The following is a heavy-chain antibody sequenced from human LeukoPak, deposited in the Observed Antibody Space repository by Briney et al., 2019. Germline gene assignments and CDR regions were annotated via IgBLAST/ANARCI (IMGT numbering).Heavy chain of an antibody. CDR2: IIPILGIA. J-gene: IGHJ4*02. V-gene: IGHV1-69*04. CDR1: GGTFSSYA. Sequence: SVKVSCKASGGTFSSYAISWVRQAPGQGLEWMGRIIPILGIANYAQKFQGRATITADKSTSTAYMELSSLRSEDTAVYYCARLVAARISSGYYFDYWGQGTLVTVSS. CDR3: ARLVAARISSGYYFDY. D-gene: IGHD2-15*01.